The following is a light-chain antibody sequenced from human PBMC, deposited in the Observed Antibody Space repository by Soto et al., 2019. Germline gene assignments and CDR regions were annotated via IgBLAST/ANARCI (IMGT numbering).Light chain of an antibody. CDR2: DNN. J-gene: IGLJ2*01. Sequence: QSVLTQPPSVSAAPGQTVTISCSGSSSNIGNNYVSWYQQFPGTAPKLLIYDNNKRPSGIPDRFSGSKSGTSATLGITGLQTGDEADYYCGTWDSSLSAVLFGGGTKLTVL. V-gene: IGLV1-51*01. CDR1: SSNIGNNY. CDR3: GTWDSSLSAVL.